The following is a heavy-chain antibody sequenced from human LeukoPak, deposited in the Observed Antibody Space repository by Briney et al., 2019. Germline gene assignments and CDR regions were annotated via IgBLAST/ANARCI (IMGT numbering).Heavy chain of an antibody. CDR2: IKQDGSEE. J-gene: IGHJ6*02. CDR1: GFPFTSSW. D-gene: IGHD3-3*01. V-gene: IGHV3-7*02. CDR3: VKGLVITIFGVVTSYYYYGMDV. Sequence: GGSLRLSCAASGFPFTSSWMSWVRLPPGKGLEWVANIKQDGSEEYYVDSVKGRFTISRDNSKNTLYLQMSSLRAEDTAVYYCVKGLVITIFGVVTSYYYYGMDVWGQGTTVTVSS.